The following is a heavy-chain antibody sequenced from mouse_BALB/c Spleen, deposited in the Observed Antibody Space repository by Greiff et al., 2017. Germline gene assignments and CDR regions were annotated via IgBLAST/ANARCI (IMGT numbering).Heavy chain of an antibody. D-gene: IGHD1-3*01. Sequence: VQLQQSGAELAKPGASVKMSCKASGYTFTSYWMHWVKQRPGQGLEWIGYINPSTGYTEYNQKFKDKATLTADKSSSTAYMQLSSLTSEDSAVYYCATNYWCAYWGQGTLVTVSA. J-gene: IGHJ3*01. CDR1: GYTFTSYW. V-gene: IGHV1-7*01. CDR2: INPSTGYT. CDR3: ATNYWCAY.